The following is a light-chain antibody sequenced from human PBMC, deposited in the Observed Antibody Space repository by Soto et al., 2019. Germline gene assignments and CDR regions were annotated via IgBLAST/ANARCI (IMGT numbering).Light chain of an antibody. CDR2: AAS. J-gene: IGKJ4*01. CDR3: QQTKSSPPT. Sequence: DIQMTQSPSSVSASVGARVTITCRASQGISSSLAWYQQQPGKAPKLLIYAASSLQSGVPSRFSGSGSGADVTLTISGLHPEDFATYYCQQTKSSPPTLGGGTKVEI. CDR1: QGISSS. V-gene: IGKV1-12*01.